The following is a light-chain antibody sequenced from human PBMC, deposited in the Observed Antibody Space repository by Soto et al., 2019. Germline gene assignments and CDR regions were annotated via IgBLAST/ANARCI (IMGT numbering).Light chain of an antibody. CDR1: SSDVGAYNS. V-gene: IGLV2-23*01. CDR3: CSSAPESTYV. J-gene: IGLJ1*01. CDR2: KGT. Sequence: QSVLAQPASVSGSPGQSITISCTGTSSDVGAYNSVSWYQQHPHKAPQVMIYKGTQRPSGISNRFSGSTSGTVASLTISGLQADDEADYFCCSSAPESTYVFGTGTKLTVL.